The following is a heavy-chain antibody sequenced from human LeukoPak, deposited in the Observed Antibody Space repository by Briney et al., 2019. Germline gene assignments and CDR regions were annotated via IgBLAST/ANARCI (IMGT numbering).Heavy chain of an antibody. CDR2: IYYSGST. CDR3: AKGGSTNVYYGDV. J-gene: IGHJ6*02. D-gene: IGHD2-8*01. V-gene: IGHV4-59*01. Sequence: SGTLSLTCTVSGGSISSYCWSWIRQPPGKGLEWIGDIYYSGSTRYNTSLESRVTISADTSKNNFSLKLSSVTAADTAVYYCAKGGSTNVYYGDVWGQGTTVSVSS. CDR1: GGSISSYC.